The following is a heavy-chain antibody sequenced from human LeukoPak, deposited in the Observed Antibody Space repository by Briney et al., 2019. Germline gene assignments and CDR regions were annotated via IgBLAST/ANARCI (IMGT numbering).Heavy chain of an antibody. Sequence: PGGSLRLSCAASGFTVSSNYMSWVRQAPGKGLEWVSAISGSGGSTYYADSVKGRFTISRDNSKNTLYLQMNSLRAEDTAVYYCAKDESDAGLDYWGQGTLVTVSS. J-gene: IGHJ4*02. CDR3: AKDESDAGLDY. V-gene: IGHV3-23*01. CDR2: ISGSGGST. CDR1: GFTVSSNY.